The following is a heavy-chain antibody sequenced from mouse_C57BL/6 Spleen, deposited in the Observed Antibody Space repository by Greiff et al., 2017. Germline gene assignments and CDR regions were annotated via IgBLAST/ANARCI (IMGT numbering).Heavy chain of an antibody. J-gene: IGHJ3*01. Sequence: QVQLQQSGAELVKPGASVKISCKASGYAFSSYWMNWVKQRPGKGLEWIGQIYPGDGDTNYNGKFKGKDTLTADKSSSTAYMQLSSLTSEDSAVYFCARDYGSSPWFAYWGQGTLVTVSA. CDR3: ARDYGSSPWFAY. CDR2: IYPGDGDT. V-gene: IGHV1-80*01. CDR1: GYAFSSYW. D-gene: IGHD1-1*01.